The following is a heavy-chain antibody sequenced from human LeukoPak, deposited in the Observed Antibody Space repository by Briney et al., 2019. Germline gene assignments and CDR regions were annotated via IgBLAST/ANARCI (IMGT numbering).Heavy chain of an antibody. V-gene: IGHV1-69*01. D-gene: IGHD3-3*01. Sequence: ASVKVSCKASGGTFSSYAISWVRQAPGQGLEWMGGIIPIFGTANYAQKFQGRVTITADESTSTAYMELSSLRSEDTAVYYCARPHSSGYDFWTTYYFDYWGQGTLVTVSS. CDR3: ARPHSSGYDFWTTYYFDY. CDR2: IIPIFGTA. J-gene: IGHJ4*02. CDR1: GGTFSSYA.